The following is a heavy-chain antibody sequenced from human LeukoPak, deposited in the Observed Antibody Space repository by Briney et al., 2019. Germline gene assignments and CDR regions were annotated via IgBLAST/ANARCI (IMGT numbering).Heavy chain of an antibody. CDR3: TTHDPINRS. Sequence: PGGSLRLPCAASGFTFSNAWMSWVSQAPGKGLECVGRIKNKADGGPTDYAAPVKDRFSISRDGSKKTLSLQIKSLKNEDTAMYYCTTHDPINRSWGQGTLVTVSS. V-gene: IGHV3-15*01. CDR2: IKNKADGGPT. D-gene: IGHD1-1*01. J-gene: IGHJ4*02. CDR1: GFTFSNAW.